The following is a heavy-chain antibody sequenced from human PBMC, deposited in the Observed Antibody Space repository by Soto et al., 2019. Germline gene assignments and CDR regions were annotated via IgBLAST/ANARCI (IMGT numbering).Heavy chain of an antibody. D-gene: IGHD2-2*01. Sequence: ASVKVSCEASGYSFTTYSISWVRQAPGQGLEWMGWIDTSTGYTNYAQKLQGRVTMNTDTSTSTVFMELRSLRSDDTALYYCARCSKRCSNGFEYWGQGTLVKVSS. V-gene: IGHV1-18*01. CDR2: IDTSTGYT. CDR3: ARCSKRCSNGFEY. CDR1: GYSFTTYS. J-gene: IGHJ4*02.